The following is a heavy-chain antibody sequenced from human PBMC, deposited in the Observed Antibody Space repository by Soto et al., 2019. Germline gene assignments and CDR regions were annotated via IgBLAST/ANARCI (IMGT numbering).Heavy chain of an antibody. D-gene: IGHD1-20*01. V-gene: IGHV4-59*01. CDR3: ARVLYNWKSWGLDAFDI. CDR1: GVSISSYY. CDR2: IYYSGST. Sequence: SXTCTVSGVSISSYYWSWILQPPGKGLEWIGYIYYSGSTNYNPSLKSRVTRSLDTSKNHFSLKLSSLTAADTALYYCARVLYNWKSWGLDAFDIWGQGTMVTVSS. J-gene: IGHJ3*02.